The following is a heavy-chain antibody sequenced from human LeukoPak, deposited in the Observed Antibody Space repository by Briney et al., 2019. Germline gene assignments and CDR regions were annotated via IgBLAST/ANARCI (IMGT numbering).Heavy chain of an antibody. CDR1: DGSITSSS. CDR3: ARPEQGSAGFDI. D-gene: IGHD6-19*01. V-gene: IGHV4-59*12. J-gene: IGHJ3*02. CDR2: LYPGGA. Sequence: SETLSLTCSVSDGSITSSSWSWIRQPPGKGLEWIGYLYPGGATYNPSLESRVTLSIDTSKKQFSLKLSSVTAADTAVYYCARPEQGSAGFDIWGQGTMVTVSS.